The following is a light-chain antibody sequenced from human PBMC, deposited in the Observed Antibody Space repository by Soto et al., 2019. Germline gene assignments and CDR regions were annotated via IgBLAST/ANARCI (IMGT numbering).Light chain of an antibody. CDR3: PQSYSTPQT. CDR2: VAS. CDR1: QSVSGF. J-gene: IGKJ1*01. Sequence: DIQMTQSPSSLSASVGDTVTISCRASQSVSGFLHWYQQKPGKAPKLLIYVASSLQSGVPARFSGSGSGTDFTLTISGLKPEDFATYYCPQSYSTPQTFGQGTKVEVK. V-gene: IGKV1-39*01.